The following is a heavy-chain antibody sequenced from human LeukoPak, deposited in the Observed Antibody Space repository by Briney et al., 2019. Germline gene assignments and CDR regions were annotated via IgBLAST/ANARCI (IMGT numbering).Heavy chain of an antibody. J-gene: IGHJ4*02. CDR3: ARYRTMIIAY. V-gene: IGHV1-2*06. CDR1: GYTFTGYH. Sequence: GASVKFSCKASGYTFTGYHMHWVRQAPGQGLEWMGRINPNSGGTNYAQKFQGRVTMTRDTSISTAYMELSRLRSDDPAVSYCARYRTMIIAYWGQGTLVTVSS. CDR2: INPNSGGT. D-gene: IGHD3-22*01.